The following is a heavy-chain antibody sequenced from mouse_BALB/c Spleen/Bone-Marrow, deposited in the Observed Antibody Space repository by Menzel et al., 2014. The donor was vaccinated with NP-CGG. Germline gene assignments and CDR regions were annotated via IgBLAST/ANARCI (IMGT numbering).Heavy chain of an antibody. CDR3: AKSVSLRAMDY. D-gene: IGHD6-2*01. V-gene: IGHV1-14*01. CDR1: GYTFTSYV. J-gene: IGHJ4*01. Sequence: VQLKQSGPELVKPGASVKMSCKASGYTFTSYVMHWVKQKPGLGLDWIGYINPYNDDTEYNEKFKGKATLTSDKSSSTAYMQLKSLTSEDSAVYYCAKSVSLRAMDYWGQGTSVSVSS. CDR2: INPYNDDT.